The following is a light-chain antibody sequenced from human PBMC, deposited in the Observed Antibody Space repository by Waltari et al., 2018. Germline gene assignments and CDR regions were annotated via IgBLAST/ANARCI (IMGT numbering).Light chain of an antibody. J-gene: IGKJ2*01. CDR1: RRIVNW. CDR2: KAS. V-gene: IGKV1-5*03. CDR3: QQYNSNLYT. Sequence: DIQLTQSPSPLPPLEGTRATITCRASRRIVNWLAWYQQKPGKAPKLLIYKASNLESGVPSRFSGSGSGTEFTLTINSLQPDDFATYYCQQYNSNLYTFGQGTKLEIK.